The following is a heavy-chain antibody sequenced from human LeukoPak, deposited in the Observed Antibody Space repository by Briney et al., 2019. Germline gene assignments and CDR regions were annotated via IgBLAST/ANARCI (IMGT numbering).Heavy chain of an antibody. V-gene: IGHV3-9*01. CDR1: GFTFDDYA. J-gene: IGHJ5*02. Sequence: GGSLGLSCAASGFTFDDYAMHWVRQAPGKGLEWVSGISWNSGSIGYADSVKGRFTISRDNAKNSLYLQMNSLRAEDTALYYCAKGRDKYQLLSKNWFDPWGQGTLVTVSS. D-gene: IGHD2-2*01. CDR3: AKGRDKYQLLSKNWFDP. CDR2: ISWNSGSI.